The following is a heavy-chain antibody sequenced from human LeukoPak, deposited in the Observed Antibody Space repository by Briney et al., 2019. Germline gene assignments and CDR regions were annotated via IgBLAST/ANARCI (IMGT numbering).Heavy chain of an antibody. D-gene: IGHD3-3*01. CDR2: ISAYSGNT. V-gene: IGHV1-18*01. CDR1: GYTFTSYG. Sequence: GASVKVSCKASGYTFTSYGISWVRQAPGQGLEWMGWISAYSGNTNYAQKLQGRVTMTTDTSTSTAYMELRSLRSDDTAVYYCARGLGSAYYDFWSGYYSLPGLSFDPWGQGTLVTVSS. J-gene: IGHJ5*02. CDR3: ARGLGSAYYDFWSGYYSLPGLSFDP.